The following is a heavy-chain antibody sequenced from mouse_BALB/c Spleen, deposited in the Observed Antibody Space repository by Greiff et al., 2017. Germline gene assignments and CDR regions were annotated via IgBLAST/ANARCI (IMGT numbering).Heavy chain of an antibody. V-gene: IGHV1S127*01. J-gene: IGHJ3*01. CDR1: GYTFTSYW. D-gene: IGHD2-4*01. Sequence: QVQLQQPGAELVKPGASVKMSCKASGYTFTSYWMHWVKQRPGQGLEWIGVIDPSDSYTSYNQKFKGKATLTVDTSSSTAYMQLSSLTSEDSAVYYCTREEIITTAWFAYWGQGTLVTVSA. CDR2: IDPSDSYT. CDR3: TREEIITTAWFAY.